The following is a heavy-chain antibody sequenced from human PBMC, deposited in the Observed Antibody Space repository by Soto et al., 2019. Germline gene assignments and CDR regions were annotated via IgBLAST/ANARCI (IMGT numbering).Heavy chain of an antibody. CDR2: IIPIFGTA. CDR1: GGTFSSYA. Sequence: QVQLVQSGAEVKKPGSSVKVSCKASGGTFSSYAISWVRQAPGQGLEWMGGIIPIFGTANYAQKFKGRVTITADESTSTAYMELSSLRSEDTAVYYCARDSDQFTMVRGVILHSGMDVWGQGTTVTVSS. J-gene: IGHJ6*02. D-gene: IGHD3-10*01. CDR3: ARDSDQFTMVRGVILHSGMDV. V-gene: IGHV1-69*01.